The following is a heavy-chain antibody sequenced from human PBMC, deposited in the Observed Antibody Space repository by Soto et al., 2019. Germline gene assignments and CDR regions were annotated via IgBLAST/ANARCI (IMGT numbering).Heavy chain of an antibody. Sequence: GGSLRLSCAASRFTFSTYWMHWVRQAPGKGLVWVSRINSDGTGTSYADSVKGRITISRDNAKNTLYLQMSSLRSEDTAVYYCAGDSSGYSYDAFDIWGQGTMVTVSS. V-gene: IGHV3-74*01. CDR3: AGDSSGYSYDAFDI. CDR2: INSDGTGT. CDR1: RFTFSTYW. J-gene: IGHJ3*02. D-gene: IGHD3-22*01.